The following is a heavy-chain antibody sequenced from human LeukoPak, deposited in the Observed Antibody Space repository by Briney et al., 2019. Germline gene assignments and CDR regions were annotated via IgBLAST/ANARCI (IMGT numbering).Heavy chain of an antibody. CDR1: GFTFSSYG. CDR3: AKEGKTVTITGSDYYYGMDV. CDR2: ISYDGSNK. Sequence: SGGSLRLSCAASGFTFSSYGMHWVRQAPGKGLEWVAVISYDGSNKYYADSVKGRFTIPRDNSKNTLYLQMNSLRAEDTAVYYCAKEGKTVTITGSDYYYGMDVWGQGTTVTVSS. D-gene: IGHD4-11*01. J-gene: IGHJ6*02. V-gene: IGHV3-30*18.